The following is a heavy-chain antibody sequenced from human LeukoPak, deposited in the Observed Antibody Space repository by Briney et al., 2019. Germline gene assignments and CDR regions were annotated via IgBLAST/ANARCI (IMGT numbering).Heavy chain of an antibody. J-gene: IGHJ4*02. CDR3: ARGRYGPRLGN. D-gene: IGHD3-16*01. CDR1: GASFSDSY. CDR2: INNSGST. V-gene: IGHV4-34*01. Sequence: SETLSLTCAVYGASFSDSYWSWIRQSPEKGLEWIGEINNSGSTSYNPSLTSRVIMSVDRSKNQFSLRLTSVTAADTAVYYCARGRYGPRLGNWGQGTLVTVSS.